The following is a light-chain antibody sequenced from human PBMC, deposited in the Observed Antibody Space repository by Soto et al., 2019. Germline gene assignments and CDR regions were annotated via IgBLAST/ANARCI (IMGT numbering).Light chain of an antibody. CDR2: QDT. CDR3: QAWDSSTGVV. CDR1: KLGERF. V-gene: IGLV3-1*01. J-gene: IGLJ2*01. Sequence: YELTQPPSVSVSPGQTASIPCSGDKLGERFACWYQQKPGQSPVMVIYQDTRRPSGIPERFSGSNSGNTATLTISGTQAMDEADYYCQAWDSSTGVVFGGGTKLTVL.